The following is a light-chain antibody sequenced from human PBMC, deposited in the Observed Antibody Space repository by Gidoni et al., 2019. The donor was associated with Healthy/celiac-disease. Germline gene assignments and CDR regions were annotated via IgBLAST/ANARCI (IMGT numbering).Light chain of an antibody. CDR3: QQYYSYPGS. CDR1: QGISSY. J-gene: IGKJ2*04. Sequence: AIRMTQSPSSFSASTGDRVTITCRASQGISSYLAWYQQKPGKAPKLLIYAASTLQSGVPSRFSGSGSGTDFTLTISCLQSEDFATDYCQQYYSYPGSFGQGTKLEIK. V-gene: IGKV1-8*01. CDR2: AAS.